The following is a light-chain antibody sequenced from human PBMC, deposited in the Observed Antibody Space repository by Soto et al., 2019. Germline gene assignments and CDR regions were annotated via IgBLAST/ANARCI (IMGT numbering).Light chain of an antibody. J-gene: IGKJ1*01. CDR2: KAS. Sequence: DIQMTQSPSTLSASVGDRVTIPCRASQSISSWLAWYQQKPGTAPKLLIYKASTLQSGVPSRFSGSGSGTEFTLTISSLQPDDSATYYCQQYNDNWTFGQGTKV. CDR3: QQYNDNWT. CDR1: QSISSW. V-gene: IGKV1-5*03.